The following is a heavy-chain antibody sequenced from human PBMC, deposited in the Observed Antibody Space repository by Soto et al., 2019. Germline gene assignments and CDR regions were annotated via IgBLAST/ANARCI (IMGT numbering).Heavy chain of an antibody. Sequence: PGGSLRLSCAASGFTFSSYSMNWVRQAPGKGLEWVSSISSSSSYIYYADSVKGRFTISRDNAKNSLYLQMNSLRAEDTAVYYCARDGSKYGQVDYWGQGTLVTVSS. V-gene: IGHV3-21*01. CDR2: ISSSSSYI. CDR3: ARDGSKYGQVDY. J-gene: IGHJ4*02. D-gene: IGHD4-17*01. CDR1: GFTFSSYS.